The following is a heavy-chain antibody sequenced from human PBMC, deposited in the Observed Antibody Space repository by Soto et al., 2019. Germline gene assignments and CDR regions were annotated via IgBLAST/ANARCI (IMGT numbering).Heavy chain of an antibody. Sequence: QVQLVQSGAEVKKPGASVRVSCKASGYTFTSYCLHWVRQAPGQGLEWMGIINPGQGLAWMGIITPRGASPGYAQKFQGRVTMTTDTSTSTVYMELSSLRSEDTAVYYCARSPPWGSALGGWFDPWGQGTLVTVSS. CDR2: INPGQGLAWMGIITPRGASP. V-gene: IGHV1-46*01. CDR3: ARSPPWGSALGGWFDP. J-gene: IGHJ5*02. CDR1: GYTFTSYC. D-gene: IGHD3-16*01.